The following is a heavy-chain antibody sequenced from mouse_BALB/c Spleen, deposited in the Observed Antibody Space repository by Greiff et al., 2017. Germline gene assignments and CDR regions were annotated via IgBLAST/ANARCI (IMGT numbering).Heavy chain of an antibody. Sequence: VQLQQSGAELAKPGASVKMSCKASGYTFTSYWMHWVKQRPGQGLEWIGYINPSTGYTEYNQKFKDKATLTVDKSSSTAYMQLSSLTSEDSAVYYCARWDGYYAMDYWGQGTSVTVSS. CDR3: ARWDGYYAMDY. J-gene: IGHJ4*01. V-gene: IGHV1-7*01. CDR2: INPSTGYT. D-gene: IGHD2-3*01. CDR1: GYTFTSYW.